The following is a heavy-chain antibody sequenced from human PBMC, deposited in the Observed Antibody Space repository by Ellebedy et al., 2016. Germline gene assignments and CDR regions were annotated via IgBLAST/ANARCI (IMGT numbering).Heavy chain of an antibody. Sequence: GGSLRLSCAASGFTFSNSWMSWVRQAPGKGLEWVANIKEDGSEKNYVDSVKGRFSISRDNAKSSLYLQMNSLRAEDTAVYYCARGRGLGCWGQGTLVSVSS. V-gene: IGHV3-7*03. CDR2: IKEDGSEK. CDR1: GFTFSNSW. CDR3: ARGRGLGC. J-gene: IGHJ4*02.